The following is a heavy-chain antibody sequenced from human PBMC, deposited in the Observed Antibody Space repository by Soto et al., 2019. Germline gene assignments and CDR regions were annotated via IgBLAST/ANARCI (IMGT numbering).Heavy chain of an antibody. CDR2: ISYDGSNK. CDR3: AKDSSGYQDY. D-gene: IGHD5-12*01. Sequence: QVQLVESGGGVVQPGRSLRLSCAASGFTFSSYGMHWVRQAPGKGLEWVAVISYDGSNKYYADSAKGRFTISRDNSKNTLYLQMNSLRAEDTAVYYCAKDSSGYQDYWGQGTLVTVSS. J-gene: IGHJ4*02. V-gene: IGHV3-30*18. CDR1: GFTFSSYG.